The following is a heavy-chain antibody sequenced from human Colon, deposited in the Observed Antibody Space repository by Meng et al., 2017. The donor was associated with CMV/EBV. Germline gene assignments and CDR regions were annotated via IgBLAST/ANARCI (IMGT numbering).Heavy chain of an antibody. CDR1: GFTFSTYT. D-gene: IGHD6-13*01. CDR3: LYSSLMTHGMDV. J-gene: IGHJ6*02. Sequence: CAASGFTFSTYTMYWVRQAPGKGLEWVAYISGSSTYIFYADSVKGRCTISRDNAKNLLFLQMDSLRAEDTAVYYCLYSSLMTHGMDVWGQGTLVTVSS. V-gene: IGHV3-21*06. CDR2: ISGSSTYI.